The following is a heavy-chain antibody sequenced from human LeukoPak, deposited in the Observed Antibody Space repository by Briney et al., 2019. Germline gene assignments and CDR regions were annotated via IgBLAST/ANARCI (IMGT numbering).Heavy chain of an antibody. CDR1: GYTFTSYG. CDR3: AREGSPITVAVVTGFDY. J-gene: IGHJ4*02. V-gene: IGHV1-46*01. CDR2: INPSDNST. D-gene: IGHD3-22*01. Sequence: ASVKVSCKASGYTFTSYGISWVRQAPGQGLEWRGIINPSDNSTSYAQKFQGRVTMTSDTSTSTVYMELSSLRSEDTAVYYCAREGSPITVAVVTGFDYWGQGTLVTVSS.